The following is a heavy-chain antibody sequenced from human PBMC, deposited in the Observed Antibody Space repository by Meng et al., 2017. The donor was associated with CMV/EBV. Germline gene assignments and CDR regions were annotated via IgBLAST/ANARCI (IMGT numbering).Heavy chain of an antibody. CDR1: GGSISSYY. CDR3: ARHRDTAMVVGIDY. Sequence: AHLPEAGPGLVRPSESLSLTCTVSGGSISSYYWSWIRQPAGKGLEWIGRIYTSGSTNYNPSLKSRVTMSVDTSKNQFSQKLSSVTAADTAVYYCARHRDTAMVVGIDYWGQGTLVTVSS. CDR2: IYTSGST. J-gene: IGHJ4*02. D-gene: IGHD5-18*01. V-gene: IGHV4-4*07.